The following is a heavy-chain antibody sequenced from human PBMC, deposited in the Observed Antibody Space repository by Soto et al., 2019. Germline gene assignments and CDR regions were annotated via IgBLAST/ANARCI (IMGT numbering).Heavy chain of an antibody. J-gene: IGHJ5*02. Sequence: PSETLSLTCAVSSGSISSSNWWSWVRQPPGKGLEWIGEIFHSGSPNYNLSLKSRVTISLDKSNNQFSLKLSSVTAADTAVYYRARVLNYDILTGSLGWFDPWGQGTLVTVSS. CDR3: ARVLNYDILTGSLGWFDP. V-gene: IGHV4-4*02. D-gene: IGHD3-9*01. CDR1: SGSISSSNW. CDR2: IFHSGSP.